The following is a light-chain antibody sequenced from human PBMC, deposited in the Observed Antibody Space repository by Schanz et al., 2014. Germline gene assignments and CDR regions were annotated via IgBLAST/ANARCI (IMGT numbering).Light chain of an antibody. CDR2: GAS. CDR1: QSVYSRY. J-gene: IGKJ3*01. V-gene: IGKV3-20*01. Sequence: EVVLTQSPGTLSLSPGDRATLSCRASQSVYSRYLAWYQQRPGQAPRLLIYGASTRATGVPARFSGSGSATEFTLTISSLQSEDFAVYYCQQYGTSPFTFGPGTKVDIK. CDR3: QQYGTSPFT.